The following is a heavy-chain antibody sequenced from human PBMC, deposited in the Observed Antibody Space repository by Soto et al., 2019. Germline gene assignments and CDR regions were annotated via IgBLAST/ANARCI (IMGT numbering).Heavy chain of an antibody. V-gene: IGHV3-30-3*01. CDR2: ILYDGSNK. D-gene: IGHD5-18*01. Sequence: QVQLVESGGGVVQPGRSLRLSCAASGFAFSSYTMHWVRQAPGKGLEWVALILYDGSNKYYADSVKGRFTISRDNSRNTVYLQMNSLRPEDTAVYYCARDQGYNAGHSFDSWGQGTLVTVSS. CDR1: GFAFSSYT. CDR3: ARDQGYNAGHSFDS. J-gene: IGHJ4*02.